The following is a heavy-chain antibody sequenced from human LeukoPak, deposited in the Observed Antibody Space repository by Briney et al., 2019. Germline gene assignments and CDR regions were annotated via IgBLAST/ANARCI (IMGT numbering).Heavy chain of an antibody. CDR3: AKSDTMPMYYFGY. V-gene: IGHV3-64*01. Sequence: GGSLRLSCAASGFTFSVYDMHWVRQSPGKGLEYVSAISSSRGSTYYANSVKARFTLSRDIPKNTLYLNMDTLSAEHIAVYHCAKSDTMPMYYFGYWGQGTLVTVSS. CDR1: GFTFSVYD. D-gene: IGHD2-2*01. J-gene: IGHJ4*02. CDR2: ISSSRGST.